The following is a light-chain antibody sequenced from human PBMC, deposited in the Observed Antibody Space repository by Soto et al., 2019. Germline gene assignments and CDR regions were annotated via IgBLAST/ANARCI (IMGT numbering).Light chain of an antibody. CDR1: QSVSSY. V-gene: IGKV3-11*01. CDR3: QQRSSWPPALS. J-gene: IGKJ4*01. CDR2: DAS. Sequence: EIVLTQSPATLSLSPGERATLSCRASQSVSSYLAWYQQTPGQAPRLLIYDASNRATGVPGRFSGSGSGTDFTLTISSLEPEDFAVYYCQQRSSWPPALSFGGGTKVDIK.